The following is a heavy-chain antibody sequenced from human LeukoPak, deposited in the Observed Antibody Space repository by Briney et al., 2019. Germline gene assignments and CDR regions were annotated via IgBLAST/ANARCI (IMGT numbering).Heavy chain of an antibody. CDR3: ARGRRELKYAPDY. CDR1: GGSISSSSYY. CDR2: IYYTAGA. V-gene: IGHV4-31*03. D-gene: IGHD2-2*01. J-gene: IGHJ4*02. Sequence: SETLSLTCTVSGGSISSSSYYWGWIRQHPGKGPEWIAYIYYTAGAYYNPSLESRVSISLDASENQFSLKLSSVTAADTAVYYCARGRRELKYAPDYWGQGTLVTVSS.